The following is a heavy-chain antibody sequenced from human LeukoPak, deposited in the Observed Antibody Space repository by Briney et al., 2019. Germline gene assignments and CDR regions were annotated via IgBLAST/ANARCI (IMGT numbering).Heavy chain of an antibody. V-gene: IGHV4-59*08. Sequence: PSETLSLTCTVSGGSISSYYWSWIRQPPGKGLEWIRYIYYTGSTNYNPSLKSRVTISVDTSKNHFSLKLTSVTAADTAVYYCARMYDRSGYYYPFDYWGQGTLVTVSS. CDR3: ARMYDRSGYYYPFDY. CDR2: IYYTGST. CDR1: GGSISSYY. D-gene: IGHD3-22*01. J-gene: IGHJ4*02.